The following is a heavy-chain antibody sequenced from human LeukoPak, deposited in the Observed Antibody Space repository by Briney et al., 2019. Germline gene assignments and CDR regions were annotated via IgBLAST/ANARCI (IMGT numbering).Heavy chain of an antibody. CDR2: IYYSGST. J-gene: IGHJ1*01. CDR1: GGSISSYY. Sequence: SETLSLTCTVSGGSISSYYWSWIRQPPGKGLECIGYIYYSGSTNYNPSLKSRVTISVDTSKNQFSLKLSSVTAADTAVYYCARGQLASAAEYFQHWGQGTLVTVSS. D-gene: IGHD6-13*01. CDR3: ARGQLASAAEYFQH. V-gene: IGHV4-59*01.